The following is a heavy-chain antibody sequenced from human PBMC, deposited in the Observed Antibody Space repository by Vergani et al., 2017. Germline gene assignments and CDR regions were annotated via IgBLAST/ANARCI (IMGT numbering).Heavy chain of an antibody. J-gene: IGHJ2*01. CDR3: ARIFGRGWYFDL. Sequence: QVTLRESGPALVKPTQTLTLTCTFSGFSLSTSGMCVSWIRQPPGKALEWLARIDWDDDKYYSTSLKTRLTISKDTSKNQVVLTMTNMDPVDTATYYCARIFGRGWYFDLWGRGTLVTVSS. D-gene: IGHD3-10*01. CDR2: IDWDDDK. V-gene: IGHV2-70*15. CDR1: GFSLSTSGMC.